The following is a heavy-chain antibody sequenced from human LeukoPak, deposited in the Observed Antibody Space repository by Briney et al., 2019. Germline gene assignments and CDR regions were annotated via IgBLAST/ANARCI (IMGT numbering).Heavy chain of an antibody. CDR3: AKRYYYDSSGYKGPFDY. J-gene: IGHJ4*02. D-gene: IGHD3-22*01. V-gene: IGHV3-74*01. CDR2: INSDGSST. Sequence: GGSLRLSCAASGFTFSSYWMHWVRQAPGKGLVWVSRINSDGSSTSYADSVKGRFTISRGNSKNTLYLQMNSLRAEDTAVYYCAKRYYYDSSGYKGPFDYWGQGTLVTVSS. CDR1: GFTFSSYW.